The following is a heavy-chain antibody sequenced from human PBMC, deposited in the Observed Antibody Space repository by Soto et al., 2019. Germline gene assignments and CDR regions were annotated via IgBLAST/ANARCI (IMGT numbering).Heavy chain of an antibody. V-gene: IGHV4-34*01. J-gene: IGHJ4*02. D-gene: IGHD3-3*01. CDR1: GGSFSGYY. CDR3: ARDPLYYDFWSGYYTGTPIDY. CDR2: INHSGST. Sequence: SETLSLTCAVYGGSFSGYYWSWIRQPPGKGLEWIGEINHSGSTNYNPSLKSRVTISVDTSKNQFSLKLSSVTAADTAVYYCARDPLYYDFWSGYYTGTPIDYWGQGTLVTVSS.